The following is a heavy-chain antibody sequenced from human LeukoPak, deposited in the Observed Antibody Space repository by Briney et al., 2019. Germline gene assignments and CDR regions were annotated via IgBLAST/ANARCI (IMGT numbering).Heavy chain of an antibody. CDR1: GFTFSNYW. CDR2: IKQDGSEK. J-gene: IGHJ4*02. Sequence: PGGSLRLSCAASGFTFSNYWMSWVRQAPGKGLEWVANIKQDGSEKYYVDSVKGRFTISRDNAKNSLYLQMNSLRAEDTAVYYCARDLAFTVTTGFDYWGQGTLVTVSS. CDR3: ARDLAFTVTTGFDY. V-gene: IGHV3-7*03. D-gene: IGHD4-11*01.